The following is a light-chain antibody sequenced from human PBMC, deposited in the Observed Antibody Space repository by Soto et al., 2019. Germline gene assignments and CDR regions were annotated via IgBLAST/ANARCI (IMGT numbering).Light chain of an antibody. CDR3: PQRSNCTST. Sequence: EIVLTQAPATLSLSPVERATLSCRASQRCSSYLDWYQQKPGKAPRLLIYDASNRATGSPARFSGSGADTDFTLTISSLDPEGFAVYSCPQRSNCTSTFGQGTRLENK. CDR1: QRCSSY. V-gene: IGKV3-11*01. J-gene: IGKJ5*01. CDR2: DAS.